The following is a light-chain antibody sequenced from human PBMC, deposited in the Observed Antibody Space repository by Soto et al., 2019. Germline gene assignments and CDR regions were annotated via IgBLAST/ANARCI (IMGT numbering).Light chain of an antibody. J-gene: IGLJ1*01. CDR1: SSNIGAGYD. Sequence: QSVLTQPPSVSGAPGQRVTISCTGSSSNIGAGYDVHWYQQLPGRAPKLLIYANSNRPSGVPDRFSGSRSGTSASLTITGLQAEDEADYYCSSYTISSTYVFGTGTKVTVL. CDR3: SSYTISSTYV. CDR2: ANS. V-gene: IGLV1-40*01.